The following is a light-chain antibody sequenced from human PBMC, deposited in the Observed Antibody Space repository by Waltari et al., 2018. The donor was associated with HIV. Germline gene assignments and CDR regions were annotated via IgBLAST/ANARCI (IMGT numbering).Light chain of an antibody. Sequence: DIPMTQSPSSLSAFVGDRVTITCRASQTISRHLNWYQQKPGEAPKLLIYGASSLQSGLPSRFSGSGSGIHFTLNIRSLKPEDSATYYCQQSHSPPRTFGQGTKLEIK. CDR1: QTISRH. V-gene: IGKV1-39*01. CDR2: GAS. J-gene: IGKJ2*02. CDR3: QQSHSPPRT.